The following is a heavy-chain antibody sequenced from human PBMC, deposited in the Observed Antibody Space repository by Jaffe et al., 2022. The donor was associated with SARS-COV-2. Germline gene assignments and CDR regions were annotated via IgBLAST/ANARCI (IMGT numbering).Heavy chain of an antibody. CDR1: GFTFSSYA. CDR3: AKDGTTIFGVVWVGPSDAFDI. CDR2: ISGSGGST. D-gene: IGHD3-3*01. V-gene: IGHV3-23*01. Sequence: EVQLLESGGGLVQPGGSLRLSCAASGFTFSSYAMSWVRQAPGKGLEWVSAISGSGGSTYYADSVKGRFTISRDNSKNTLYLQMNSLRAEDTAVYYCAKDGTTIFGVVWVGPSDAFDIWGQGTMVTVSS. J-gene: IGHJ3*02.